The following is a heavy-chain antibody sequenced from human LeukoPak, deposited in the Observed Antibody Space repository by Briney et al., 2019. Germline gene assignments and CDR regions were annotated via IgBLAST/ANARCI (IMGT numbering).Heavy chain of an antibody. V-gene: IGHV3-30*04. CDR3: ARARPSMWIDY. CDR1: GFTFSSYA. D-gene: IGHD5-12*01. Sequence: GGSLRLSCAASGFTFSSYAMYWVRQAPGKGLEWVAVISYDGSDKFYADSVKGLFTISRDSSKNTLNLQMNSLRPEDTAVYYCARARPSMWIDYWGQGTLVTVSS. CDR2: ISYDGSDK. J-gene: IGHJ4*02.